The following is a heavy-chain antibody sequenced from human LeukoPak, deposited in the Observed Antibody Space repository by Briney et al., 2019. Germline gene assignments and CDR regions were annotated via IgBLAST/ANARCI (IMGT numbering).Heavy chain of an antibody. Sequence: GGSLRLSCAVSGITLSNYGMSWVRQAPGKGLEWVAGISDSGGRTNYADSVKGRFTISRDNSKNTLYLQMNSLRAEDTAVYYCAKELYVGSFDYWGQGTLVTVSS. J-gene: IGHJ4*02. V-gene: IGHV3-23*01. CDR3: AKELYVGSFDY. CDR2: ISDSGGRT. D-gene: IGHD2/OR15-2a*01. CDR1: GITLSNYG.